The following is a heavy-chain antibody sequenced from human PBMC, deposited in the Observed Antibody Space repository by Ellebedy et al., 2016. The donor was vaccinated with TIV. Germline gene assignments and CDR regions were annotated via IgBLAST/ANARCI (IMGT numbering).Heavy chain of an antibody. V-gene: IGHV3-66*01. Sequence: PGGSLRLSCRASGITVSNNYMRWVRQAPGKGLEWVSLIYSGGNTYYADSVKGRFTISRDNAKNSLYLQMNSLRAEDTAVYYCARDLGELLPALNFDYWGQGSLVTVSS. CDR1: GITVSNNY. J-gene: IGHJ4*02. D-gene: IGHD1-26*01. CDR2: IYSGGNT. CDR3: ARDLGELLPALNFDY.